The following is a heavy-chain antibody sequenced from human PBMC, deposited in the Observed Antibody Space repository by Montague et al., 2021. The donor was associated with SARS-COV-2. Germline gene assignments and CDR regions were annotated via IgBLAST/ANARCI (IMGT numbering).Heavy chain of an antibody. J-gene: IGHJ6*02. V-gene: IGHV3-33*01. CDR1: GFTFSSYG. Sequence: SLRLSCAASGFTFSSYGMHWVRQAPGKGLEWVAVIWYDGSNKYYADSVKGRFTVSRDNSKNTLYLQMNSLRAEDTAVYYCARVLSYYGMDVWGQGTTVTVSS. CDR2: IWYDGSNK. CDR3: ARVLSYYGMDV. D-gene: IGHD3-10*01.